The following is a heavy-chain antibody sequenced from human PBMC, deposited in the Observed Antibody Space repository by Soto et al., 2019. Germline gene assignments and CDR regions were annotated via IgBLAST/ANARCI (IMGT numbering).Heavy chain of an antibody. D-gene: IGHD4-17*01. CDR2: ISHSGSA. J-gene: IGHJ4*02. CDR3: ARAPGDYPDY. Sequence: SETLSLTCAVYGGSLSGYYRSWIRQPPGQGLEWIGDISHSGSANYNPSLKTRVTMSVDTSSNQLSLRLTSVTAADSATYYCARAPGDYPDYWGPGTLVTVSS. CDR1: GGSLSGYY. V-gene: IGHV4-34*01.